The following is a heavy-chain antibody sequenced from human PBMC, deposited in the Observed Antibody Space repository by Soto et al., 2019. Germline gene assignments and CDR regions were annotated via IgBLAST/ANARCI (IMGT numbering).Heavy chain of an antibody. D-gene: IGHD6-13*01. CDR2: ISYDGSNK. V-gene: IGHV3-30-3*02. J-gene: IGHJ6*04. CDR3: AKDLKVRIAAASTSCYYGMDC. CDR1: GGTVSVSA. Sequence: AASGGTVSVSACHWVTQAQVTGLEWVAVISYDGSNKYYADSVKGRFTISRDNSKNSLYLQMNSLRTEDTALYYCAKDLKVRIAAASTSCYYGMDCWV.